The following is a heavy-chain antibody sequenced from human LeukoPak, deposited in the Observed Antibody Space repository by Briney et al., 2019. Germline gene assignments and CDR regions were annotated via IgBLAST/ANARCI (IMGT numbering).Heavy chain of an antibody. J-gene: IGHJ4*02. CDR2: IYYSGST. D-gene: IGHD4-17*01. CDR3: ARESDGDYFDY. CDR1: GGSVSCGSYD. Sequence: SETLSLTCTVSGGSVSCGSYDWRWIRQPPGKGLEWIGYIYYSGSTNYNPSLKSRVTISVDTSKNQFSLKLSSVTAADTAVYYCARESDGDYFDYWVQGTLVTVSP. V-gene: IGHV4-61*01.